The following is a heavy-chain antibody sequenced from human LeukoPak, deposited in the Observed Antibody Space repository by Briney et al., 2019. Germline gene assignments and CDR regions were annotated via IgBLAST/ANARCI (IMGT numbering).Heavy chain of an antibody. V-gene: IGHV1-24*01. D-gene: IGHD5-24*01. Sequence: ASVTVSCKLSGRTLTELSMHWVRQTRGKGLEWMRGFTPEDHKTAYAQKFQGRVTLIEDTSTNTAYMELRGLTSEDTAVYYCATEALFGAIKSPDYWGQGTLVTVSS. CDR2: FTPEDHKT. CDR3: ATEALFGAIKSPDY. J-gene: IGHJ4*02. CDR1: GRTLTELS.